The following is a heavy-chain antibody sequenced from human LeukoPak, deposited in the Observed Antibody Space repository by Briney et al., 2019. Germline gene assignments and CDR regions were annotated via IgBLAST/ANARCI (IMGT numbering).Heavy chain of an antibody. CDR3: ANDPEAKGWFDP. J-gene: IGHJ5*02. CDR2: IIWSGGNT. Sequence: GGSLRLSCAAAGFTFSNYSISCVRHAPGKGREWVAAIIWSGGNTYYSDSVKGRFAISRDDSKNTMYLQMNSLRGEDTAVYCCANDPEAKGWFDPWGQGTLVTVSS. CDR1: GFTFSNYS. V-gene: IGHV3-23*01. D-gene: IGHD1-14*01.